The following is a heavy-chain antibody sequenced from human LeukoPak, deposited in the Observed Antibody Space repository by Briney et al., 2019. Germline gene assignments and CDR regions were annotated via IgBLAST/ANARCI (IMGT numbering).Heavy chain of an antibody. CDR3: AAPATA. V-gene: IGHV3-7*01. Sequence: QPGGSLRLSCAISGFTCSSCWMNWVRQAPGKGLEWVATVNEDGTAKFYVDSVKGRFTIFRDNARSSLDLQMNSLTVEDTAMYYCAAPATAWGQGTLVTVSS. CDR2: VNEDGTAK. CDR1: GFTCSSCW. J-gene: IGHJ5*02.